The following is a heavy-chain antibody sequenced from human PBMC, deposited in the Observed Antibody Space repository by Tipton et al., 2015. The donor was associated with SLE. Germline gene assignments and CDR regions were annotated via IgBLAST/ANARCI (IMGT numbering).Heavy chain of an antibody. V-gene: IGHV4-59*11. Sequence: TLSLTCTVSGGFIFSHYWSWIRQTPERGLEWIGYVFYTGETYYAPSLKNRVTISADTSRSQVSLNLRSVTAADTAVYYCARGLRADSTSHFDHWGPGTLVTVSS. CDR3: ARGLRADSTSHFDH. CDR1: GGFIFSHY. D-gene: IGHD6-13*01. J-gene: IGHJ4*02. CDR2: VFYTGET.